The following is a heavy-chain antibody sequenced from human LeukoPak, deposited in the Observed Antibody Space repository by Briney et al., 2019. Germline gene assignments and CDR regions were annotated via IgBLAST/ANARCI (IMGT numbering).Heavy chain of an antibody. CDR2: IKSKTDGGTT. CDR1: GFTFSSAW. D-gene: IGHD3-9*01. J-gene: IGHJ6*02. Sequence: NPGGSLRLSCAASGFTFSSAWMSWVRQAPGKGLEWVGRIKSKTDGGTTDYAAPVKGRFTISRDDSKNTLYLQMNSLKTEDTAVYYCTTVDILTGYESMDAWGQGTTVTVSS. V-gene: IGHV3-15*01. CDR3: TTVDILTGYESMDA.